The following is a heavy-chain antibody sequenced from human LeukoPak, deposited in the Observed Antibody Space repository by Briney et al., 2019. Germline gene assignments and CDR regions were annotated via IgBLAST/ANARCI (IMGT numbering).Heavy chain of an antibody. CDR2: IWYDGNNK. CDR3: AKDWGYTTMVSYYFDY. CDR1: GFTVSSNY. J-gene: IGHJ4*02. V-gene: IGHV3-33*06. D-gene: IGHD5-18*01. Sequence: GGSLRLSCAASGFTVSSNYMSWVRQAPDKGLEWVAVIWYDGNNKYYAESVKGRFTISRDNSKNTLYLQMNSLRAEDTAVYYCAKDWGYTTMVSYYFDYWGQGALVTVSS.